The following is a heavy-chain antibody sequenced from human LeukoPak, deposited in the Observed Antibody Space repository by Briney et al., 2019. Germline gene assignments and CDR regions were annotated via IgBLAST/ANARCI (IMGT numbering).Heavy chain of an antibody. D-gene: IGHD2/OR15-2a*01. V-gene: IGHV3-74*01. CDR3: ARGFYGPDY. CDR2: INNDGSST. J-gene: IGHJ4*02. CDR1: RFTVSSNY. Sequence: GGSLRLSCAASRFTVSSNYMTWVRQAAGKGLVWVSRINNDGSSTTYADSVKGRFTISRDNAKNTLSLQMNSLRAEDTAVYYCARGFYGPDYWGQGTLVTVSS.